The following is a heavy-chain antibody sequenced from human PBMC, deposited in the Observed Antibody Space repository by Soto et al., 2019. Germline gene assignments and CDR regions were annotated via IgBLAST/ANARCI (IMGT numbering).Heavy chain of an antibody. Sequence: QVQLVQSGAEVKKPGASVKVSCKASGYTFTSYYMHWVRQAPGQGLEWVGVINPSGGTTSYPQRFQGRVTMTSDSSTNTVYMELSSLRTEDTAVFFCARRDSRGWYPFDYLGQGTLVTVSS. CDR3: ARRDSRGWYPFDY. CDR1: GYTFTSYY. J-gene: IGHJ4*02. D-gene: IGHD6-19*01. CDR2: INPSGGTT. V-gene: IGHV1-46*01.